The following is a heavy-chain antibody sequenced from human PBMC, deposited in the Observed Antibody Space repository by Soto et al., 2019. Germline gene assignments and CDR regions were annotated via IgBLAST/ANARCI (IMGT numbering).Heavy chain of an antibody. Sequence: SETLSLTCTVSGGSISSSSYYWGWIRQPPGKGLEWIGSIYYSGSTYYNPSLKSRVTISVDTSKNQFSLKLSSVTAADTAVYYCARQDIAAAGTNGFDYWGQGTLVTVSS. CDR2: IYYSGST. D-gene: IGHD6-13*01. CDR1: GGSISSSSYY. V-gene: IGHV4-39*01. CDR3: ARQDIAAAGTNGFDY. J-gene: IGHJ4*02.